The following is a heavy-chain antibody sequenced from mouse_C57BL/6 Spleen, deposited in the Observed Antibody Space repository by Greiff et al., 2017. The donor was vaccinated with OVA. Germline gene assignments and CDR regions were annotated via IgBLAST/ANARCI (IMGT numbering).Heavy chain of an antibody. CDR1: GFSLSTFGMG. Sequence: QVTLKVSGPGILQPSQTLSLTCSFSGFSLSTFGMGVGWIRQPSGKGLEWLAHIWWDDDKYYNPALKSRLTISKDTSKNQVFLKIANVDTADTATYYCARPNYYGSSYGNYYYAMDYWGQGTSVTVSS. D-gene: IGHD1-1*01. CDR2: IWWDDDK. V-gene: IGHV8-8*01. CDR3: ARPNYYGSSYGNYYYAMDY. J-gene: IGHJ4*01.